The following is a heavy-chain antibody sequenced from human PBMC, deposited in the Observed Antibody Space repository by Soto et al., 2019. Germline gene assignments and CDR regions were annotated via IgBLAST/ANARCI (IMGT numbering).Heavy chain of an antibody. D-gene: IGHD3-10*01. CDR3: ARGEVDQGDYGSGRHANWFDP. Sequence: QVQLVQSGAEVQKPGASVKVSCKASGYPFTSYDINWVRQAPGQGLEWMGWMSPNSGTTGYAQKYQGRVTMTRNTAISTAYMGRSSRRSEDTAVEYCARGEVDQGDYGSGRHANWFDPWGQGTLVTVSS. V-gene: IGHV1-8*01. CDR2: MSPNSGTT. J-gene: IGHJ5*02. CDR1: GYPFTSYD.